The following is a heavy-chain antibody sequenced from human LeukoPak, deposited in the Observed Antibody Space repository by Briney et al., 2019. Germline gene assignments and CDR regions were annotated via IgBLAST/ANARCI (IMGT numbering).Heavy chain of an antibody. V-gene: IGHV4-34*01. D-gene: IGHD3-9*01. J-gene: IGHJ6*03. CDR3: ARGLRYFDCLLSRNYYYYYMDV. Sequence: SETLSLTCAVYGGSFSGYYWSWIRQPPGKGLEWIGEINHSGSTNYNPSLKSRVTISVDASKNQFSLKLSSVTAADTAVYYCARGLRYFDCLLSRNYYYYYMDVWGKGTTVTVSS. CDR2: INHSGST. CDR1: GGSFSGYY.